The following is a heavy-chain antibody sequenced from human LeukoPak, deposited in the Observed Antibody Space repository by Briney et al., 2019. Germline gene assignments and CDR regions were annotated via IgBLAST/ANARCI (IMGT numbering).Heavy chain of an antibody. J-gene: IGHJ4*02. V-gene: IGHV7-4-1*02. CDR2: INTNTENP. D-gene: IGHD4-17*01. Sequence: ASVKVSCKASGYTFTTYAMNWVRQAPGHGLEWMGWINTNTENPTYAQGFTGRFVFSLDTSVSTSYLQITGLRAEDTAVYYCARGMLTSVTTLGNWGQGTLVTVSS. CDR1: GYTFTTYA. CDR3: ARGMLTSVTTLGN.